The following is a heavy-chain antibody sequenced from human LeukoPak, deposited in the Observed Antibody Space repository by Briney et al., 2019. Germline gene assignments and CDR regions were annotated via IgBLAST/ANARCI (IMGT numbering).Heavy chain of an antibody. Sequence: GGSLRLSCAASGFTFSSYPMHWVRQAPGKGLEWVAVISHDGSDKYYADSVKGRFTISRDSSENTLYLQMNSLRTEDTAVYSCARGPQGRNGGDWGGYCDSWGQGTLVTVSS. J-gene: IGHJ4*02. D-gene: IGHD2-21*02. V-gene: IGHV3-30*01. CDR2: ISHDGSDK. CDR3: ARGPQGRNGGDWGGYCDS. CDR1: GFTFSSYP.